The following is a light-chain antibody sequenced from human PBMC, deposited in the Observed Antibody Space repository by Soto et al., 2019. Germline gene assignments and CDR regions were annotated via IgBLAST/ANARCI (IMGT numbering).Light chain of an antibody. Sequence: EIVMTQSPATLSVSPGERATLSCRASQSVSSNLDWYQQKPGQAPRLLIYGASTRPTGIPARFSGSGSGTEFTITISSMQSAEVSVYYCQQYNNWTPWTFGQGTKVEIK. CDR2: GAS. J-gene: IGKJ1*01. CDR1: QSVSSN. V-gene: IGKV3-15*01. CDR3: QQYNNWTPWT.